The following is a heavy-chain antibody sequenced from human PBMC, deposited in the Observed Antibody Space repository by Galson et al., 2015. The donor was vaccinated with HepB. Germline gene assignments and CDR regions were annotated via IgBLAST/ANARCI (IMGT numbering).Heavy chain of an antibody. Sequence: SLRLSCAASGFTFSSYSMNWVRQAPGKGLEWVSSISSSSSYIYYADSVKGRFTISRDNAKNSLYLQMNSLRAEDTAVYYCARGLMYYYDSSGYDYYGMDVWGQGTTVTVSS. V-gene: IGHV3-21*01. CDR1: GFTFSSYS. D-gene: IGHD3-22*01. J-gene: IGHJ6*02. CDR3: ARGLMYYYDSSGYDYYGMDV. CDR2: ISSSSSYI.